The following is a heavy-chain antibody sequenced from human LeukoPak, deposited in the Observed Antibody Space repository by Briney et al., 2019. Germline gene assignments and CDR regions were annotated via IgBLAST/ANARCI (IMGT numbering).Heavy chain of an antibody. D-gene: IGHD6-13*01. CDR1: GFDFSIYG. V-gene: IGHV3-48*01. CDR3: ALIAVDWQQPFDY. CDR2: ISSSSTTI. Sequence: GGSLRLSCAASGFDFSIYGMNWVRQAPGKGLEWISYISSSSTTIKYADSVKGRFIISRDNAKNSVYLQMNSLRAEDTAVYYCALIAVDWQQPFDYWGQGTLVTVSS. J-gene: IGHJ4*02.